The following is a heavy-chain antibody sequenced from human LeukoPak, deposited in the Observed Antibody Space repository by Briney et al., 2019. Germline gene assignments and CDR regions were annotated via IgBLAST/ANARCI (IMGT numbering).Heavy chain of an antibody. CDR2: INSDGSST. CDR1: GFTFSSCW. Sequence: GGSLRLSCAASGFTFSSCWMHWVRQTPGKGLVWVSRINSDGSSTSYADSVKGRFTISRDNAKNTLYLQMNSLRAEDTAVYYCARDIDGGSSWSWGQGTLVTVSS. CDR3: ARDIDGGSSWS. V-gene: IGHV3-74*01. D-gene: IGHD6-13*01. J-gene: IGHJ5*02.